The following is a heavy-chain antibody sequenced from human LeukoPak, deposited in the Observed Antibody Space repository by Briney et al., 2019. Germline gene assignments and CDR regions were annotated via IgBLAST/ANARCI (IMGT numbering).Heavy chain of an antibody. J-gene: IGHJ4*02. CDR1: GFTFSSYA. CDR3: ARALYGH. Sequence: GGSLRLSSTASGFTFSSYAMHWVRQAPGKGLEWVAVISYDGSNKYYADSVKGRFTISRDNSKNTLYLQMNSLRAEDTAVYYCARALYGHWGQGTLVTVSS. D-gene: IGHD4-17*01. CDR2: ISYDGSNK. V-gene: IGHV3-30*01.